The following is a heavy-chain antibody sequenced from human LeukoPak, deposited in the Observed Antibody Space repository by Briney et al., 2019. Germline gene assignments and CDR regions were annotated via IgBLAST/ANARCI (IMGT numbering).Heavy chain of an antibody. Sequence: SETLSLTCTVSGGSISSGGYYWSWIRQHPGKGLEWIGYIYYSGSTYYNPSLKSRVTISVDTSKNQFSLKLSSVTATDTAVYYCARDCSGGSCYGAFDIWGQGTMVTVSS. CDR2: IYYSGST. CDR3: ARDCSGGSCYGAFDI. J-gene: IGHJ3*02. D-gene: IGHD2-15*01. CDR1: GGSISSGGYY. V-gene: IGHV4-31*03.